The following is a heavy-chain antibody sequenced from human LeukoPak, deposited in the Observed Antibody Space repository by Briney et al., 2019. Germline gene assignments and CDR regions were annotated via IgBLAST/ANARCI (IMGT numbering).Heavy chain of an antibody. CDR2: INTNTGKA. D-gene: IGHD3-3*02. CDR3: ARDSMSDTYSEYFQH. J-gene: IGHJ1*01. CDR1: GYSFTRHN. V-gene: IGHV7-4-1*02. Sequence: GASVNVSCKASGYSFTRHNINWVRQAPGQGLEWMGWINTNTGKATYAQGFRGRFVFSLETSVNTAYLQIRRLTSGDTAVYFCARDSMSDTYSEYFQHWGQGSLVTVSS.